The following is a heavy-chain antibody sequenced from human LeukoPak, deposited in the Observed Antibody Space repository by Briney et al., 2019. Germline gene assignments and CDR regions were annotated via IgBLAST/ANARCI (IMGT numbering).Heavy chain of an antibody. D-gene: IGHD2-2*01. J-gene: IGHJ5*02. CDR2: ISGSI. V-gene: IGHV3-9*01. Sequence: GGSLRLSCAASGFSFEDYAMHWVRQAPGKGLEWVSGISGSIGYADSVKGRFTISRDNAKNSLYLQMNSLRAEDTALYYCAKGRDTYHLPTKTSFDPWGQGTLVTVSP. CDR3: AKGRDTYHLPTKTSFDP. CDR1: GFSFEDYA.